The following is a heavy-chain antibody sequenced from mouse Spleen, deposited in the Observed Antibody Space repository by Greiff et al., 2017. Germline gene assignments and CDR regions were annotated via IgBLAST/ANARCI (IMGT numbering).Heavy chain of an antibody. D-gene: IGHD1-3*01. J-gene: IGHJ4*01. CDR3: AREVGRGEAMGY. CDR2: IRTGGGT. V-gene: IGHV2-9-1*01. Sequence: QVHVKQSGPGLVAPSQSLSITCTVSGFILTSYAISWVRQPPGKGLEWLGVIRTGGGTNYNSALKSRPSISKDNSKSQVFLKMNSLHADDTARCYCAREVGRGEAMGYWGQGTSVNVSS. CDR1: GFILTSYA.